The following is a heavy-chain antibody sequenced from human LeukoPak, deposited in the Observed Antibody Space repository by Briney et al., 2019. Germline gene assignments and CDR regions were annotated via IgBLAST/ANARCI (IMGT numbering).Heavy chain of an antibody. Sequence: GGSLRLSCSASGFTFQNFALSWVRQAPGKGLEWVGFIKSKAYGGTIEYAASVKGRFTISRDDSKSIAYLEMVSLKTEDTAVYYFTRRITIFGVATYYDFWGLGTVVTVSS. V-gene: IGHV3-49*04. CDR1: GFTFQNFA. D-gene: IGHD3-3*01. J-gene: IGHJ4*02. CDR3: TRRITIFGVATYYDF. CDR2: IKSKAYGGTI.